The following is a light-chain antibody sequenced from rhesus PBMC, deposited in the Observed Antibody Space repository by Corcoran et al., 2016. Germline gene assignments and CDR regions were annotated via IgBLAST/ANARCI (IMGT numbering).Light chain of an antibody. V-gene: IGKV3-10*01. CDR2: GAS. Sequence: QVILTQSPATLSLSPGERATLSCRASQSVSSYLAWYQQKPGQAPRLLIYGASSRATGIPDRFSGSGSGTDFILTISSLEPEDVGVYHCYQQSSGYSFGQGTKVEIK. CDR3: YQQSSGYS. J-gene: IGKJ2*01. CDR1: QSVSSY.